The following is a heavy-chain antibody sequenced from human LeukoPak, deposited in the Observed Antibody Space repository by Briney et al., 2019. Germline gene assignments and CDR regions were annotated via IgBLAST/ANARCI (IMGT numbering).Heavy chain of an antibody. D-gene: IGHD1-26*01. Sequence: SVKVSCKASGGTFSSYAISWVRQAPGQGLEWMGRIIPILGIANYAQKFQGRVTITADKSTSTAYMELRSLRSDDTAVYYCAREEIVGATGLPDYWGQGTLVTVSS. J-gene: IGHJ4*02. V-gene: IGHV1-69*04. CDR3: AREEIVGATGLPDY. CDR2: IIPILGIA. CDR1: GGTFSSYA.